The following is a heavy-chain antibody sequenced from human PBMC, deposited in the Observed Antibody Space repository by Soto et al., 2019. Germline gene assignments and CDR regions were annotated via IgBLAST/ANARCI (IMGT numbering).Heavy chain of an antibody. CDR3: ANFTRFMITFGGVIGDFDY. V-gene: IGHV3-23*01. J-gene: IGHJ4*02. CDR1: GFTFSSYA. Sequence: GGSLRLSCAASGFTFSSYAMSWVRQAPGKGLEWVSAISGSGGSTYYADSVKGRFTISRDNSKNTLYLQMNSLRAEDTAVYYSANFTRFMITFGGVIGDFDYWGQGTLVTVS. CDR2: ISGSGGST. D-gene: IGHD3-16*02.